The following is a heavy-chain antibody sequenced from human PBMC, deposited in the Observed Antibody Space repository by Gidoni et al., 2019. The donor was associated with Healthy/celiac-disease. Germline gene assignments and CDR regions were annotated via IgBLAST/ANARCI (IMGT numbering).Heavy chain of an antibody. D-gene: IGHD4-17*01. CDR3: ARGYYDGYNMPDAFDI. Sequence: TVSGGSISSYYWSWIRQPPGKGLEWIGYIYYSGSTNYNPSLKRRVTISVDTSKNQFSLKLSSVTAADTAVYYCARGYYDGYNMPDAFDIWGQGTMVTVSS. V-gene: IGHV4-59*01. J-gene: IGHJ3*02. CDR1: GGSISSYY. CDR2: IYYSGST.